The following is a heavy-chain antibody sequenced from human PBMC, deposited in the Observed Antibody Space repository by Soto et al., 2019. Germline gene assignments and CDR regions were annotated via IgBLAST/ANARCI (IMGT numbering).Heavy chain of an antibody. CDR1: GFTFSSYA. D-gene: IGHD2-15*01. J-gene: IGHJ3*02. CDR2: ISGSGGST. CDR3: ARDQRYCSGGTCYSGHAFDI. V-gene: IGHV3-23*01. Sequence: PGGSLRLSCAASGFTFSSYAMSWVRQAPGKGLEWVSAISGSGGSTYYADSVKGRFTISRDNSKNTLSLQMNSLRAEDTAVYYCARDQRYCSGGTCYSGHAFDIWGQGTMVTVSS.